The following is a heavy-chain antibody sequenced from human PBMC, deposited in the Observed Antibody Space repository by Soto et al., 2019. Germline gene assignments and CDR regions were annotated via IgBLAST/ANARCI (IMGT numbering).Heavy chain of an antibody. CDR3: ARRWCGALDY. CDR2: IYYSGST. D-gene: IGHD1-26*01. Sequence: QVQLQESGPGLVKPSETLSLTCTVSGGSMSSYYWSWIRQPPGKGLEWIGYIYYSGSTNYNPSLTSRVTISVDTSKHPFSLKLNSVTAAATAVYYCARRWCGALDYWGQGTLVTVSS. CDR1: GGSMSSYY. V-gene: IGHV4-59*08. J-gene: IGHJ4*02.